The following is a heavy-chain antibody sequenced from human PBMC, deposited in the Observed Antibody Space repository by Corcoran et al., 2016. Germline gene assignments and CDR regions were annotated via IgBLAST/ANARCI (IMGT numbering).Heavy chain of an antibody. CDR3: AKADGRAVAVTGPDY. J-gene: IGHJ4*02. CDR2: ISYDGSNK. Sequence: QVQLVESGGGVVQPGRSLRLSCAASGFTFSSYGMHWVRQAPGKGLEWVAVISYDGSNKYYADSVKGRCTISRDNSKNTLYLQMNSLRAEDTAVYYCAKADGRAVAVTGPDYWGQGTLVTVSS. CDR1: GFTFSSYG. D-gene: IGHD6-19*01. V-gene: IGHV3-30*18.